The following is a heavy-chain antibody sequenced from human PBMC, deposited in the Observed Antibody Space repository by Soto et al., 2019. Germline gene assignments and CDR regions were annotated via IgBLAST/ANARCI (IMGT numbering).Heavy chain of an antibody. CDR3: ARVGHYYDSSGYYLDAFDI. J-gene: IGHJ3*02. Sequence: QVQLQESGPGLVKPSQTLSLNCTVSGGSISSGGYYWSWIRQHPGKGLEWIGYIYYSGSTYYNPSLKSRVTISVDTSKNQFSLKLSSVTAADTAVYYCARVGHYYDSSGYYLDAFDIWGQGTMVTVSS. CDR2: IYYSGST. D-gene: IGHD3-22*01. V-gene: IGHV4-31*03. CDR1: GGSISSGGYY.